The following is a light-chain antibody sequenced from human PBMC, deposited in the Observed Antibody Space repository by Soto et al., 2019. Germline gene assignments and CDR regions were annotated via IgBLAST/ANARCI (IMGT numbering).Light chain of an antibody. V-gene: IGLV1-40*01. CDR2: DNN. CDR1: SSNIGGGYE. J-gene: IGLJ3*02. CDR3: QSYDSSLSASV. Sequence: QSVLTQAPSVSGAPGQRITISCAGSSSNIGGGYEVHWYQQLPGTAPKLLIYDNNHRPSGVPDRFSGSKSGTSASLAITGLQAEDEADYYCQSYDSSLSASVFGGWTKVTVL.